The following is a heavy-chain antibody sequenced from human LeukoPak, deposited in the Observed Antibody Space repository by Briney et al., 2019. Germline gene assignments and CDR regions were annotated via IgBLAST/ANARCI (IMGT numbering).Heavy chain of an antibody. Sequence: ASVKVSCKAFGYTFINYYMHWVRQAPGQGFEWMGIINPSGNSINYAQKFQGRVTMTSDTSTSTVYMELSSLKSEDTAVYYCARDGRGYDPKYYLDYWGQGTLVTVSS. V-gene: IGHV1-46*01. D-gene: IGHD5-12*01. J-gene: IGHJ4*02. CDR2: INPSGNSI. CDR1: GYTFINYY. CDR3: ARDGRGYDPKYYLDY.